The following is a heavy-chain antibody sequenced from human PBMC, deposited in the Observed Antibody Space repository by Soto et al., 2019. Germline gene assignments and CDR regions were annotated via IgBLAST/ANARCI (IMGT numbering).Heavy chain of an antibody. V-gene: IGHV1-18*01. D-gene: IGHD5-12*01. Sequence: GASVKVSCKASGYTFTSYGVSWVRQAPGQGLEWMGWISAYNGNTNYAQKLQGRVTMTTDTSTSTAYMELSSLRSEDTAVYYCARDKDRLQLGGNYYYIMDVWGQGTTVTVSS. J-gene: IGHJ6*02. CDR1: GYTFTSYG. CDR3: ARDKDRLQLGGNYYYIMDV. CDR2: ISAYNGNT.